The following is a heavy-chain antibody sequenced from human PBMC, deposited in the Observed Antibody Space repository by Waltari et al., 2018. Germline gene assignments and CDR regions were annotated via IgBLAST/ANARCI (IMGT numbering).Heavy chain of an antibody. J-gene: IGHJ5*02. Sequence: QIQLVQSGGEVKKPRASVNVYCTASGYMFRTFGIFWVRQAPGQGLEYMGWISAYNGNTNYAQNFQGRLTLTTDTSASTAYMELSSLTSDDTAVYFCARDRRDDNNSVRWLDPWGQGTLVTVSS. CDR3: ARDRRDDNNSVRWLDP. CDR2: ISAYNGNT. D-gene: IGHD1-1*01. CDR1: GYMFRTFG. V-gene: IGHV1-18*01.